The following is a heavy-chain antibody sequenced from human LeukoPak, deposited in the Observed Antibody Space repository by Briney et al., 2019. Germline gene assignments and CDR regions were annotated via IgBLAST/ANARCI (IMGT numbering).Heavy chain of an antibody. CDR2: IYYSGST. V-gene: IGHV4-31*03. D-gene: IGHD6-19*01. CDR3: ARDSEVQWLRYLDY. J-gene: IGHJ4*02. CDR1: GGSISSGGYY. Sequence: PSETLSLTCTVSGGSISSGGYYWSWIRQHPGKGLEWIGYIYYSGSTYYNPSLKSRVTISVDTSKNQFSLKLSSVTAADTAVYYCARDSEVQWLRYLDYWGQGTLVTVSS.